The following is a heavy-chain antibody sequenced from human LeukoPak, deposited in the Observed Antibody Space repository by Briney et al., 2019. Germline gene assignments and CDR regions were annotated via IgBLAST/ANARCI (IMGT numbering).Heavy chain of an antibody. V-gene: IGHV4-61*09. CDR3: ARDRGTNGGLDI. J-gene: IGHJ3*02. CDR1: GGSISSGSYY. Sequence: SETLSLTCTVSGGSISSGSYYWSWIRQPAGKGLEWIGHIYTSGSTNYNPSLKSRVTISVDTSKNQFSLKLSSVTAADTAVYYCARDRGTNGGLDIWGQGTTVTVSS. D-gene: IGHD4-23*01. CDR2: IYTSGST.